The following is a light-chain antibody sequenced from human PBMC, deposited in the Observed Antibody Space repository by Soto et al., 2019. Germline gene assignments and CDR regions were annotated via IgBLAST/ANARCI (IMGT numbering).Light chain of an antibody. CDR2: AAS. Sequence: DIQMTQSPSSLSASVEDRVTITCRASQGISNSLAWYQQKPGEVPKLLIFAASTLQSGVPSRFSGSGSGTDFTLTISSLQPEDVAIYYCQNYKSAPLTFGPGTKVVIK. CDR1: QGISNS. CDR3: QNYKSAPLT. V-gene: IGKV1-27*01. J-gene: IGKJ3*01.